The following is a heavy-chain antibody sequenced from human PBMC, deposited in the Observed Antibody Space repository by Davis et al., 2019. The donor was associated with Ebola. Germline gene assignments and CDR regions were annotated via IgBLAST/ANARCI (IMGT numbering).Heavy chain of an antibody. CDR1: GFTFDDYA. CDR2: ISWNSGNI. J-gene: IGHJ4*02. CDR3: ARGGYD. Sequence: SLKISCAASGFTFDDYAMHWVRQAPGKGLEWVSGISWNSGNIGYADSVKGRFTISRDNAKNSLYLQMNSLRAEDTAVYYCARGGYDWGQGTLVTVSS. D-gene: IGHD6-13*01. V-gene: IGHV3-9*01.